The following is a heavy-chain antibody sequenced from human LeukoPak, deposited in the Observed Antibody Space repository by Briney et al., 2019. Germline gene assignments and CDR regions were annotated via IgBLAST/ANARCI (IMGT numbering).Heavy chain of an antibody. Sequence: GGSLRLSCAASGFTFSSYNMNWVRQAPGKGLEWVSFISTSSSYIYYADSLKGRFTLSRDNAKNSLYLQMNSLRAEDTAVYYCAKDAIKFGEFSDYWGQGTLVTVSS. CDR1: GFTFSSYN. V-gene: IGHV3-21*04. J-gene: IGHJ4*02. CDR3: AKDAIKFGEFSDY. D-gene: IGHD3-10*01. CDR2: ISTSSSYI.